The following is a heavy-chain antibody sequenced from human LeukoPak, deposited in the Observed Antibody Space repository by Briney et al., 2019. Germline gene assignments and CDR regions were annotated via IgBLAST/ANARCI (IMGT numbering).Heavy chain of an antibody. J-gene: IGHJ4*02. CDR3: ARLNDTYYDFSTGETFDY. D-gene: IGHD3-3*01. Sequence: GESLKISCKGSGYSFTSYWIGWVRQMPGKGLEWMGIIYPGDSDTRYSPSFQGQVTISADKSISTAYLQWSSLKASDTAMYYCARLNDTYYDFSTGETFDYWGQGTLVTVSS. CDR2: IYPGDSDT. V-gene: IGHV5-51*01. CDR1: GYSFTSYW.